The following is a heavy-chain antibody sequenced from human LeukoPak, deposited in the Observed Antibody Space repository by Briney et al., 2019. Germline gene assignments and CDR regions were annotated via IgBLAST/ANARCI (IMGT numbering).Heavy chain of an antibody. J-gene: IGHJ6*03. CDR1: GFTLSSDS. CDR3: ARDARVCSSYRCYYYYHYMDV. Sequence: PGGSLRLSCAASGFTLSSDSMTSVRQAPGKGLEGVANINQDGSGINDVDSVKGRCTISRDNTNYSLYLQMNSLRAEDTAVYYCARDARVCSSYRCYYYYHYMDVWGKGTTVTVSS. V-gene: IGHV3-7*01. D-gene: IGHD2-2*01. CDR2: INQDGSGI.